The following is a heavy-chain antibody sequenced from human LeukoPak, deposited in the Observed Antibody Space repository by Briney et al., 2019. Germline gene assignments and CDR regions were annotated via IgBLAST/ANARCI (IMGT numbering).Heavy chain of an antibody. CDR1: GFTFSSYA. CDR3: AKVNCSSTSCYRGAFDI. J-gene: IGHJ3*02. Sequence: PGGSLRLSCAASGFTFSSYAMSWVRQAPGKGLDWVSAISGSGGSTYYADSVKGRFTISRDNSKNTLYLQMNSLRAEDTAVYYCAKVNCSSTSCYRGAFDIWGQGTMVTVSS. D-gene: IGHD2-2*02. V-gene: IGHV3-23*01. CDR2: ISGSGGST.